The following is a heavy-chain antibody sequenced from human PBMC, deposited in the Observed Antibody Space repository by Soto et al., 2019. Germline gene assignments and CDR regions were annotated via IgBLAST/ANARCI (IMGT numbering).Heavy chain of an antibody. Sequence: PSDTLSLTFIVSGGTISIYYWSWIRQPPGKGLEWIGGIYYSGSTNYNPSLKSRVTISVDMSKNQFSLKLSSVTAADTALYYCARVRGYSYGYGLFDYWGQGTLVTVS. CDR1: GGTISIYY. CDR2: IYYSGST. J-gene: IGHJ4*02. CDR3: ARVRGYSYGYGLFDY. V-gene: IGHV4-59*01. D-gene: IGHD5-18*01.